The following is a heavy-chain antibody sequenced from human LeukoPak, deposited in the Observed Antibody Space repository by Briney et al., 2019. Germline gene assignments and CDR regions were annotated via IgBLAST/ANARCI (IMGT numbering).Heavy chain of an antibody. V-gene: IGHV3-23*01. CDR3: AKVRPGYSHFFYFMDV. J-gene: IGHJ6*03. Sequence: GGSLRLSCAASGFNLSRSAMTWVRQAPGKGLEWVSSLSGSGENSYYADSVKGRFTIPRDSSKNTLFLRMNNLRAEDTAVYYCAKVRPGYSHFFYFMDVWATGTMVSVSS. D-gene: IGHD5-18*01. CDR2: LSGSGENS. CDR1: GFNLSRSA.